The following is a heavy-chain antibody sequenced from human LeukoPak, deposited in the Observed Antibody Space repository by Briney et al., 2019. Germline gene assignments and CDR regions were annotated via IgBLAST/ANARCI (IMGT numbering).Heavy chain of an antibody. CDR1: GGSISSSSYY. Sequence: SETLSLTCTVSGGSISSSSYYWGWIRQPPGKGLEWIGSIYYSGSTYYNPSLKSRVTISVDTSKNQFSLKLSSVTAADTAVYYCARDKLGYGGNSYASSYWGQGTLVTVSS. J-gene: IGHJ4*02. V-gene: IGHV4-39*07. CDR2: IYYSGST. CDR3: ARDKLGYGGNSYASSY. D-gene: IGHD4-23*01.